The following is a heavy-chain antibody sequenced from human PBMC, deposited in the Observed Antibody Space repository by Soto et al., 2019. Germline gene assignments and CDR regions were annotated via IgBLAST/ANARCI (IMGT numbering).Heavy chain of an antibody. J-gene: IGHJ1*01. V-gene: IGHV4-31*03. D-gene: IGHD3-10*01. CDR1: GGSIRTGGSY. CDR3: ATNGGYYDTSGPKYFPH. CDR2: IYYSGTT. Sequence: XQTLPLTCTVHGGSIRTGGSYWSWIRQHPGKGLECIGYIYYSGTTYYNPSLKSRITISVDASKSQFSLKLSSVTAADTAVYYCATNGGYYDTSGPKYFPHWGLGTLVTVSS.